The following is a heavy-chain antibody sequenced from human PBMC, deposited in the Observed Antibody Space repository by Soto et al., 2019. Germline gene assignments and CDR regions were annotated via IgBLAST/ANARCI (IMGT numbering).Heavy chain of an antibody. J-gene: IGHJ5*02. D-gene: IGHD6-6*01. CDR2: IYYSGST. V-gene: IGHV4-59*01. CDR1: GGSISSYC. Sequence: SETLSLTCTVSGGSISSYCWSWIRQPPGKGLEWIGYIYYSGSTNYNPSLKSRVTISVDTSKNQFSLKLSSVTAADTAVYYCARNKIAARPYKWFDPWGQGTLVTVSS. CDR3: ARNKIAARPYKWFDP.